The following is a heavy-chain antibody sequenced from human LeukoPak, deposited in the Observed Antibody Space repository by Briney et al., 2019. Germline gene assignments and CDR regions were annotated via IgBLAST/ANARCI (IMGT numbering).Heavy chain of an antibody. J-gene: IGHJ5*02. V-gene: IGHV3-15*01. CDR2: IKSKTDGGTT. CDR1: GFTFSNAW. CDR3: AKRRGWIGEGYFDP. Sequence: GGSLRLSCAASGFTFSNAWMSWVRQAPGKGLEWVGRIKSKTDGGTTDYAAPVKGRFTISRDDSKNTLYLQMNSLKTEDTAVYYCAKRRGWIGEGYFDPWGQGTLVTVSS. D-gene: IGHD3-10*01.